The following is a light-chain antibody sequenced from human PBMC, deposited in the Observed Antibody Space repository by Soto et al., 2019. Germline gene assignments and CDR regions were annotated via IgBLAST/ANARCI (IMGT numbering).Light chain of an antibody. CDR2: YDR. CDR1: NIGSKS. J-gene: IGLJ2*01. V-gene: IGLV3-21*04. Sequence: SYELTQPPSVSVAPGKTARISCGGANIGSKSVHWYHQKPGQAPVLVIFYDRERPSGIPERFAGSNSGNTATLTISRVEAGDEADYYCQVWDDSRDQVVFGGGTKLTVL. CDR3: QVWDDSRDQVV.